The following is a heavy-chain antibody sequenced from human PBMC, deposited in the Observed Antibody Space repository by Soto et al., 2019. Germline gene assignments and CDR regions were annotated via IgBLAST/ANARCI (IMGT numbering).Heavy chain of an antibody. CDR3: ARDREPASSGRSRGFDP. Sequence: QVQLVQSGAEVKKPGSSVKVSCKASGGTLSSYAISWVRQAPGQGLEWMGGIIPIFGTANYAQKFQGRVTITADESTSTAYMELSSLRSEDTAVYYCARDREPASSGRSRGFDPWGQGTLVTVSS. V-gene: IGHV1-69*01. CDR2: IIPIFGTA. J-gene: IGHJ5*02. CDR1: GGTLSSYA. D-gene: IGHD6-19*01.